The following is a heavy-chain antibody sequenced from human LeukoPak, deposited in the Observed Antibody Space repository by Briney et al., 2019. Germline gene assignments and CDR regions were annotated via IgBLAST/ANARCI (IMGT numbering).Heavy chain of an antibody. V-gene: IGHV1-24*01. CDR2: FDPEDGET. CDR1: GYTLTELS. D-gene: IGHD3-10*01. CDR3: ATVEKGLLRGAIRGPIDY. Sequence: ASVKVSCKVSGYTLTELSMHWVRQAPGKGLEWMGGFDPEDGETIYAQKFQGRVTMTEDTSTDTAYMELSSLRSEDTAVYYCATVEKGLLRGAIRGPIDYWGQGTLVTVSS. J-gene: IGHJ4*02.